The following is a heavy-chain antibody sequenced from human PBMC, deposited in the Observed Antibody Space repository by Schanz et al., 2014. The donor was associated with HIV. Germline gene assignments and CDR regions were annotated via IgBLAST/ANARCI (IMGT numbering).Heavy chain of an antibody. D-gene: IGHD3-22*01. J-gene: IGHJ4*02. Sequence: EVQLLESGGGLVQPGGSLRLSCAASGFTFSSYAMSWVRQAPGKGLEWVSAISGSSITYSADSVKGRFTISRDNSKNTLVLHMNNLRADDTALYYCARGRPPISLIVVAAEFDYWGQGTLVTVSS. CDR2: ISGSSIT. CDR3: ARGRPPISLIVVAAEFDY. CDR1: GFTFSSYA. V-gene: IGHV3-23*01.